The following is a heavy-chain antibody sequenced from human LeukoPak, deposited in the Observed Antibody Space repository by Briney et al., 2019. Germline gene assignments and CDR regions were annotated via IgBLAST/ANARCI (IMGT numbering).Heavy chain of an antibody. D-gene: IGHD2-15*01. Sequence: PGRSLRLSCVASGFTFSTYSLNWVRQAPGKGLEWVSSISSSSSYIYYADSVKGRFTISRDNAKNSLYLQMNSLRAEDTAVYYCAREYVAATWCDYWGQGTLVTVSS. CDR3: AREYVAATWCDY. CDR2: ISSSSSYI. J-gene: IGHJ4*02. CDR1: GFTFSTYS. V-gene: IGHV3-21*01.